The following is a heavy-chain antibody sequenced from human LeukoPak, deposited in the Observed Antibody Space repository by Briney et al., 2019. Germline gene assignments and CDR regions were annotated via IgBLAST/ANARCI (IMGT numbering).Heavy chain of an antibody. V-gene: IGHV3-49*04. CDR3: TSDPITIFGVVIIENDY. D-gene: IGHD3-3*01. Sequence: GGSLRLFCTASGFTFGDYAMSWVHQAPGKGLEWVGFIRSKAYGGTTEYAASMKGRFTISRDDSKSIAYLQMNSLKTEDTAVYYCTSDPITIFGVVIIENDYWGQGTLVTVSS. CDR1: GFTFGDYA. J-gene: IGHJ4*02. CDR2: IRSKAYGGTT.